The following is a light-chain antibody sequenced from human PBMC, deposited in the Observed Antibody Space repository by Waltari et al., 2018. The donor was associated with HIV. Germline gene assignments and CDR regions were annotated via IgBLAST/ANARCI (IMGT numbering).Light chain of an antibody. V-gene: IGLV2-14*03. J-gene: IGLJ1*01. Sequence: QSALTQPASVSGSPGQSINIARTGTSSDLGGYNDVSWYQQHPCKAPKLMIYDVSNRPSGVSNRFSGSKSGNTASLPISGLQAEDDADYYCSSYTSSSTPYVFGTGTKVTVL. CDR3: SSYTSSSTPYV. CDR1: SSDLGGYND. CDR2: DVS.